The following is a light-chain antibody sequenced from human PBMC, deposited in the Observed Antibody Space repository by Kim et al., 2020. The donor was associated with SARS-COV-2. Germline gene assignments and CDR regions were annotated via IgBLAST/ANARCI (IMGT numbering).Light chain of an antibody. Sequence: GQTYTMFCSGDRSNIGTAAVHWYQHRPGTAPQLLIYGNDQRPSGVPDRFSGSKSGTSASLDISGLQSADEAQYSCAAWDDRLSGPVFGGGTQLTVL. J-gene: IGLJ7*01. CDR1: RSNIGTAA. CDR3: AAWDDRLSGPV. V-gene: IGLV1-44*01. CDR2: GND.